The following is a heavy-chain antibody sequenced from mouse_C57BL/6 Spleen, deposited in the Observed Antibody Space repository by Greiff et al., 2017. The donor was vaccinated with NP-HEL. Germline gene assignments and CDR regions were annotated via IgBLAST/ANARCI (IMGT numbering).Heavy chain of an antibody. V-gene: IGHV1-69*01. CDR3: ARSPKYYGTSMDY. CDR2: IDPSDSYT. D-gene: IGHD1-1*01. CDR1: GYTFTSYW. J-gene: IGHJ4*01. Sequence: QVQLQQPGAELVMPGASVKLSCKASGYTFTSYWMHWVKQRPGQGLEWIGEIDPSDSYTNYNQKFKGKSTLTVDKSSSTAYMQLSSLTSEDSAVYYCARSPKYYGTSMDYWGQGTSVTVSS.